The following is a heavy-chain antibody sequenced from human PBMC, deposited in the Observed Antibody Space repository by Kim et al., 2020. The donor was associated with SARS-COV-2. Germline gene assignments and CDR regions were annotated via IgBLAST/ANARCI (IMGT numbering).Heavy chain of an antibody. J-gene: IGHJ5*02. D-gene: IGHD2-2*01. CDR3: ARDKVGGYCSSTSCYSSYWFDP. V-gene: IGHV1-18*01. CDR2: ISAYNGNT. CDR1: GYTFTSYG. Sequence: ASVKVSCKASGYTFTSYGISWVRQAPGQGLEWMGWISAYNGNTNYAQKLQGRVTMTTDTSTSTAYMELRSLRSDDTAVYYCARDKVGGYCSSTSCYSSYWFDPWGQGTLVTVSS.